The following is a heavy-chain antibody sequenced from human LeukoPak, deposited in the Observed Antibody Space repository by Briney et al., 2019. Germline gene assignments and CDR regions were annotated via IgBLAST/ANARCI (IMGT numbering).Heavy chain of an antibody. CDR2: ISAYNGNT. CDR3: ARDPSSGDRRGYNWFDP. D-gene: IGHD4-17*01. V-gene: IGHV1-18*01. J-gene: IGHJ5*02. CDR1: GYTFTSYG. Sequence: ASVKVSCKASGYTFTSYGISWVRQAPGQGLEWMGWISAYNGNTNYAQKLQGRVTMTTDTSTSTAYMELRSLSSDDTAVYYCARDPSSGDRRGYNWFDPWGQGTLVTVSS.